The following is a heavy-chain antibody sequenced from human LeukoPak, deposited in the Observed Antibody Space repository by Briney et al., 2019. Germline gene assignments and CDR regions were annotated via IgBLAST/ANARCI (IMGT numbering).Heavy chain of an antibody. D-gene: IGHD4-17*01. J-gene: IGHJ6*03. Sequence: SETLSLTCTVSGGSISSSSYYWGWIRQPPGKGLEWIGSIYYSGSTYKNPSLKSRVTISVDTSKNQFSLKLSSVTAADTAVYYCASKTWGDNTTVTTWGIYYYYYMDVWGKGTTVTISS. CDR2: IYYSGST. V-gene: IGHV4-39*01. CDR3: ASKTWGDNTTVTTWGIYYYYYMDV. CDR1: GGSISSSSYY.